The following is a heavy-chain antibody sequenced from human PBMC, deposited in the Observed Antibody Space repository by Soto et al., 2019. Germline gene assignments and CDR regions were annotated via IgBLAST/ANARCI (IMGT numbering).Heavy chain of an antibody. V-gene: IGHV1-46*01. D-gene: IGHD3-22*01. CDR3: ARDLVVVSSRVRGAFDI. CDR2: INPSGGGT. CDR1: GYTFTSYY. Sequence: QVQLVQSGAEVKKPGASVKVSCKASGYTFTSYYMHWVRQAPGQGLEWMGIINPSGGGTSYAQKFQGRVTMTRDTSTTTVYMELSSLRSEDPAVYYCARDLVVVSSRVRGAFDIWGQGTMVTVSS. J-gene: IGHJ3*02.